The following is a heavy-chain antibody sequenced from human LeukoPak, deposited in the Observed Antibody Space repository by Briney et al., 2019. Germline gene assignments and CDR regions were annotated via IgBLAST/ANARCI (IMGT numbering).Heavy chain of an antibody. CDR3: AREDSGSYYNFYYFYMDV. Sequence: SETLSLTCTVSGGSISSYYWSWIRQPAGKGLEWIGRIYTSGSTNYNPSLKSRVTMSVDTSKNQFSLKLSSVTAADTAVYYCAREDSGSYYNFYYFYMDVWGKGTTVTISS. CDR2: IYTSGST. J-gene: IGHJ6*03. CDR1: GGSISSYY. V-gene: IGHV4-4*07. D-gene: IGHD3-10*01.